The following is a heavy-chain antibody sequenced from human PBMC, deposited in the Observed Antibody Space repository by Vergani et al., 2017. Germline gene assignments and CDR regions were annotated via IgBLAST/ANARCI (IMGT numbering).Heavy chain of an antibody. CDR1: GGSISSGGYY. CDR3: ARIPRGYCSSVICFPFDH. CDR2: IYYSGSN. V-gene: IGHV4-31*03. D-gene: IGHD2-2*01. Sequence: QVRLQESGPGLVKPSQTLSLTCTVSGGSISSGGYYWSWIRQHPGKGLEWIGYIYYSGSNYYNPSLKSRVTIAVDTSKNQFSLKLSSVTAADTAVYYCARIPRGYCSSVICFPFDHWGQGSLVTVSS. J-gene: IGHJ4*02.